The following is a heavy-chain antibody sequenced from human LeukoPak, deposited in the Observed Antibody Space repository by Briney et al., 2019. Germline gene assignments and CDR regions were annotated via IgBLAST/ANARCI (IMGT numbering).Heavy chain of an antibody. CDR1: GGSISPNY. J-gene: IGHJ4*02. V-gene: IGHV4-59*01. CDR2: IYYSGST. CDR3: TRTSCSGDCYWHDY. D-gene: IGHD2-21*02. Sequence: SQTRSLTCTVSGGSISPNYWSWVRQRPRKGLEWIGYIYYSGSTNYNPSLKSRVTISVDTSKNQYSLKLSSVTAADTAVYYCTRTSCSGDCYWHDYWGQGTLVTVSS.